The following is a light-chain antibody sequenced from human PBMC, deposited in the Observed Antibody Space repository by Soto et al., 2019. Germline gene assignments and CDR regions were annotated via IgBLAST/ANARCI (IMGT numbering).Light chain of an antibody. Sequence: EIVLTQSPGTLSLSPGERATLSCRASQSVSGSYLACYQQKPGQAPRLLIYGASSRATGIPDRFSGSGSGTDFTLTISRLEPEDFAVYYCQQYGSSPRTFGQGTKVEIK. J-gene: IGKJ1*01. CDR2: GAS. CDR3: QQYGSSPRT. CDR1: QSVSGSY. V-gene: IGKV3-20*01.